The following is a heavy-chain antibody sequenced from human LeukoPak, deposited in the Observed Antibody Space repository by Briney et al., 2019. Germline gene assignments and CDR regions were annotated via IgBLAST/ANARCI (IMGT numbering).Heavy chain of an antibody. CDR2: ISSSSSYI. V-gene: IGHV3-21*01. Sequence: GGSLRLSCAASGFTFSSYSMNRVRQAPGKGLEWVSSISSSSSYIYYADSVKGRFTISRDNAKSSLYLQMNSLRAEDTAVYYCARESAVRSHYDFWSGSYNWFDPWGQGTLVTVSS. D-gene: IGHD3-3*01. CDR1: GFTFSSYS. J-gene: IGHJ5*02. CDR3: ARESAVRSHYDFWSGSYNWFDP.